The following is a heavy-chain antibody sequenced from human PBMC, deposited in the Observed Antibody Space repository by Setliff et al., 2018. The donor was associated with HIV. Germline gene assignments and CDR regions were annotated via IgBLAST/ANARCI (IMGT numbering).Heavy chain of an antibody. CDR3: ARAPFPVAGYHDAFGI. V-gene: IGHV4-59*12. CDR2: INYSGRT. J-gene: IGHJ3*02. Sequence: PSETLSLTCTVSGGSINTYWSWIRQPPGKGLEWIGYINYSGRTNYNPSLKSRATISLDTSKNQFSLKLNSVTAADTAIYYCARAPFPVAGYHDAFGIWGQGTMVTVSS. D-gene: IGHD6-19*01. CDR1: GGSINTY.